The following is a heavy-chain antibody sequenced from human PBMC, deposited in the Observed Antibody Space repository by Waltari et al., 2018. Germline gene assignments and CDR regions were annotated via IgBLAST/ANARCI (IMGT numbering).Heavy chain of an antibody. D-gene: IGHD2-15*01. CDR3: ARGGYCSGGSCFGPYYYYGMDV. V-gene: IGHV4-4*07. Sequence: QVQLQESGPGLVKPSETLSLTCTVPGGPISSDYWSCIGPPAATGLAWIGRIYTSGSTNYNPSLKSRVTMSVDTSKNQFSLKLSSVTAADTAVYYCARGGYCSGGSCFGPYYYYGMDVWGQGTTVTVSS. CDR2: IYTSGST. J-gene: IGHJ6*02. CDR1: GGPISSDY.